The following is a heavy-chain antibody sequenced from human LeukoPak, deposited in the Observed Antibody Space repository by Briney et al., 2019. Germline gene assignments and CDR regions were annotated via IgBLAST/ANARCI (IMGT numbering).Heavy chain of an antibody. Sequence: GGSLRLSCAASGFTFSSYAMSWVRQAPGKGLEWVSGISGSGGSTYYADSVKGRFTISRDNSKNTLYPQMNSLRGEDTAMYYCARDPIYFDYWGQGTLVTVSS. CDR1: GFTFSSYA. J-gene: IGHJ4*02. V-gene: IGHV3-23*01. CDR3: ARDPIYFDY. CDR2: ISGSGGST.